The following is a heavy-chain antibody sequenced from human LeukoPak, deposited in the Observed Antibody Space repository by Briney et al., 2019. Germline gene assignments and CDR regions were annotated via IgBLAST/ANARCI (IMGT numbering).Heavy chain of an antibody. V-gene: IGHV3-23*01. CDR2: IRGSADNA. Sequence: GGSLRLSCAASGFAFSIYGMSWVRQAPGKGLEWVSAIRGSADNAYYADSVKGRFTISRDNSKSTLYLQMNNLRAEDTAVYCCARESGWGLPHAFDFWGQGTMVAVSS. CDR3: ARESGWGLPHAFDF. D-gene: IGHD3-3*01. CDR1: GFAFSIYG. J-gene: IGHJ3*01.